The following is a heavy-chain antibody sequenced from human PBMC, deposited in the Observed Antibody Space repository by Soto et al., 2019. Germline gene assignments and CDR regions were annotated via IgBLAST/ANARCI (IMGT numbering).Heavy chain of an antibody. Sequence: QVQLVQSGAEVKKPGSSVKVSCKASGGTFSSYAISWVRQAPGQGLEWMGGIIPTFGTANYAQKFQGRVXTTADESTRTXXMXLXTLRSEDTAVYYCARGFRGTMIPRTREVDYYYGMDVWGQGTTVTVSS. J-gene: IGHJ6*02. CDR1: GGTFSSYA. CDR3: ARGFRGTMIPRTREVDYYYGMDV. V-gene: IGHV1-69*12. CDR2: IIPTFGTA. D-gene: IGHD3-22*01.